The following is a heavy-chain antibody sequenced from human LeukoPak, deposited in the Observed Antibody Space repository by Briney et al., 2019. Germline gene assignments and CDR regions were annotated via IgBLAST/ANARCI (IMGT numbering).Heavy chain of an antibody. CDR2: INTDGTVT. CDR1: GFTFSNYG. D-gene: IGHD6-19*01. CDR3: ATKQWLAPPPDS. V-gene: IGHV3-74*01. Sequence: GGSLRLSCAAPGFTFSNYGMLWVGQAPGKGLKTVSRINTDGTVTTYADSVKGRFTVSRDNADNTMFLQMNSVRDEDTAVYYCATKQWLAPPPDSWGQGTPVTVSS. J-gene: IGHJ4*02.